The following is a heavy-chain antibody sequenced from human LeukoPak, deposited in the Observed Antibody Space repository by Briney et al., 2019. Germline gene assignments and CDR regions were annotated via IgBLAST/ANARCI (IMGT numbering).Heavy chain of an antibody. Sequence: PSETLSLTCAVYGGSFSGYYWSWIRQPPGKGLEWSGEINHSGSTNYNPPLKSRVTISVDTSKNQFPLKLSSVTAADTAVYYCARRGGAYQLLSVYYYMDVWGKGTTVTVSS. J-gene: IGHJ6*03. CDR3: ARRGGAYQLLSVYYYMDV. CDR2: INHSGST. D-gene: IGHD2-2*01. V-gene: IGHV4-34*01. CDR1: GGSFSGYY.